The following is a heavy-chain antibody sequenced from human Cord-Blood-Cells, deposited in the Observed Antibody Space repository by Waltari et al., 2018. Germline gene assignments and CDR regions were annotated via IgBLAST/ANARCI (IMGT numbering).Heavy chain of an antibody. Sequence: QVQLQESGPGLVKPSETLSLTCAVSGYSISSGYYWGWIRQPPGKGLEWIGSIYHSGSTYSNPSLKRRVTISVDTSKNQFSLNLSSVTAADTAVYYCARGYYYDSSGYWPAIPYDYWGQGTLVTVSS. CDR3: ARGYYYDSSGYWPAIPYDY. V-gene: IGHV4-38-2*01. CDR1: GYSISSGYY. D-gene: IGHD3-22*01. J-gene: IGHJ4*02. CDR2: IYHSGST.